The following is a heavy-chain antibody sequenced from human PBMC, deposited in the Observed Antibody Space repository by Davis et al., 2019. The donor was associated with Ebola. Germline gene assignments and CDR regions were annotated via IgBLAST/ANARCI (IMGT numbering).Heavy chain of an antibody. J-gene: IGHJ4*02. V-gene: IGHV4-34*01. CDR1: GGPFSDYS. Sequence: PSETLSLTCALYGGPFSDYSRSLISQSPEKGLEWIGEIDHKGKTYYNPSLKSRVTISKDTSRNYFSLQLRSVSAADTAVYYCASPHQIRGKDFFDLWGQGTLVTVSS. CDR3: ASPHQIRGKDFFDL. CDR2: IDHKGKT. D-gene: IGHD2-2*01.